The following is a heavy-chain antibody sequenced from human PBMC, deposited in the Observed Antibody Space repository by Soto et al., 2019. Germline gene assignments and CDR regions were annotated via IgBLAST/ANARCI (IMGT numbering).Heavy chain of an antibody. D-gene: IGHD3-22*01. CDR2: ISSSSSYI. CDR3: ARGLYYYDSSAYYSP. CDR1: GFTFSSYS. Sequence: EVQLVESGGGLVKPGGSLRLSCAASGFTFSSYSMNWVRQAPGKGLEWVSSISSSSSYIYYADSVKGRFTISRDNAKNSLYLQMNSLRAEDTAVYYCARGLYYYDSSAYYSPWSQGTLVTVSS. V-gene: IGHV3-21*01. J-gene: IGHJ5*02.